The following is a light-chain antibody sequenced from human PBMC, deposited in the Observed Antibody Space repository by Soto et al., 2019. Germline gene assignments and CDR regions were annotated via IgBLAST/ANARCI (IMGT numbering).Light chain of an antibody. CDR2: DAS. V-gene: IGKV1-5*01. J-gene: IGKJ1*01. Sequence: DIPMTQSPSTLSASVGDRVTITCRASQSISSWLAWYQQKPGKAPKLLIYDASSLESGVPSRFSGSGSGTEVTLTISSLQPDDFATYYCQQYNSYSTFGQGTKVEIK. CDR1: QSISSW. CDR3: QQYNSYST.